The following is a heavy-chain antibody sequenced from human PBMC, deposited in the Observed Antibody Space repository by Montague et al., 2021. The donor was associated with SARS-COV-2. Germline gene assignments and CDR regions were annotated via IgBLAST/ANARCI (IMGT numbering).Heavy chain of an antibody. CDR1: GGSFSTYS. J-gene: IGHJ6*03. D-gene: IGHD3-10*01. Sequence: SETLSLTCAVHGGSFSTYSWNWIRQPPGKGLEWIGEIHHGGSTNYNPSLKSRVTISADTYTHQFTLKLTSVAAADTAVYYCARLGDGVVPSPILGVGTDYSYYYMDVWGKGTTVTVSS. V-gene: IGHV4-34*01. CDR2: IHHGGST. CDR3: ARLGDGVVPSPILGVGTDYSYYYMDV.